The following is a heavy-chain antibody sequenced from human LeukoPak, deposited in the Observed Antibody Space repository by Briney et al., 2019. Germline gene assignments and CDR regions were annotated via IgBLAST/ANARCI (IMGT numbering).Heavy chain of an antibody. Sequence: GGSLRLSCAASGFAFSSYAMSWVRQAPGKGLEWVPAISGSGGSTYYADSVKGRFTISRDNSKNTLYLQMSSLRAEDTAVYYCAKDTPDTYYYDSSGYCDYWGQGTLVTVSS. V-gene: IGHV3-23*01. D-gene: IGHD3-22*01. CDR1: GFAFSSYA. J-gene: IGHJ4*02. CDR2: ISGSGGST. CDR3: AKDTPDTYYYDSSGYCDY.